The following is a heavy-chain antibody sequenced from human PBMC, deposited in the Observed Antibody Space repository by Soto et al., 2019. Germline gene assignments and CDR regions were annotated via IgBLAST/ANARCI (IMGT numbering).Heavy chain of an antibody. Sequence: QVQLVQSRAEVKKPGSSVKVSCKVSGGPFSDYAVSWVRQAPGQGLEWMGGIIPMFGTANYAQKFQGRVTIPADESTTTAYMELSSLRSEDTAVYYCARDLDYYGSGNYYNRIDYWGQGTLVTVSS. CDR2: IIPMFGTA. V-gene: IGHV1-69*01. CDR3: ARDLDYYGSGNYYNRIDY. CDR1: GGPFSDYA. D-gene: IGHD3-10*01. J-gene: IGHJ4*02.